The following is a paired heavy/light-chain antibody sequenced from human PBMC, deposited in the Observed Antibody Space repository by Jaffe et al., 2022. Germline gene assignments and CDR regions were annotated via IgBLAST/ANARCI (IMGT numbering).Heavy chain of an antibody. D-gene: IGHD5-12*01. V-gene: IGHV3-48*01. CDR1: GFTFSSYS. J-gene: IGHJ6*03. CDR2: ISSSSSTI. Sequence: EVQLVESGGGLVQPGGSLRLSCAASGFTFSSYSMNWVRQAPGKGLEWVSYISSSSSTIYYADSVKGRFTISRDNAKNSLYLQMNSLRAEDTAVYYCARTVATIVVYYYYYYMDVWGKGTTVTVSS. CDR3: ARTVATIVVYYYYYYMDV.
Light chain of an antibody. CDR1: SSNIGAGYD. J-gene: IGLJ1*01. V-gene: IGLV1-40*01. CDR2: GNS. CDR3: QSYDSSLSARGYV. Sequence: QSVLTQPPSVSGAPGQRVTISCTGSSSNIGAGYDVHWYQQLPGTAPKLLIYGNSNRPSGVPDRFSGSKSGTSASLAITGLQAEDEADYYCQSYDSSLSARGYVFGTGTKVTVL.